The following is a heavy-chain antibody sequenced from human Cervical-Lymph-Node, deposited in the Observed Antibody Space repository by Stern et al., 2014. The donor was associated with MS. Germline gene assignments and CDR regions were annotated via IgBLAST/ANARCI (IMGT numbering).Heavy chain of an antibody. Sequence: QLVQSGAEVKKPGASVKVSCKASGYIFTTYYIHWVRQAPGQGLEWMGIINPSGGSTTYAQKFQGRVTMTRDTSTSTVYMELSSLRSEDAAVYFCGRGRYSDYGYFDYWGQGTLVTVSS. CDR2: INPSGGST. CDR3: GRGRYSDYGYFDY. J-gene: IGHJ4*02. CDR1: GYIFTTYY. V-gene: IGHV1-46*03. D-gene: IGHD4-11*01.